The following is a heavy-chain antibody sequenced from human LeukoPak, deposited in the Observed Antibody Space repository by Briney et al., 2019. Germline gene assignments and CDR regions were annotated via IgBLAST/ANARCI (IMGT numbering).Heavy chain of an antibody. D-gene: IGHD3-10*01. CDR3: ASRKYGSPIDY. V-gene: IGHV4-38-2*02. CDR2: IHHSGST. Sequence: PSETLSLTCTVSGYSISSGYYWGWIRQPPGKGLEWIGSIHHSGSTYYNPSLKSRVTISVDTSKNQFSLKLSSVTAADTAVYYCASRKYGSPIDYWGQGTLVTVSS. J-gene: IGHJ4*02. CDR1: GYSISSGYY.